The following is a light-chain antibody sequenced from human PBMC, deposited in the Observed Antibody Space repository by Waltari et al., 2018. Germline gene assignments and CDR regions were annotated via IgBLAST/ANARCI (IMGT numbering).Light chain of an antibody. V-gene: IGLV8-61*01. CDR3: LLYMGSGIWV. CDR1: SVSPLITSY. CDR2: KAN. J-gene: IGLJ3*02. Sequence: TVVTQEPSFSVSLGGPVTTTCFFISVSPLITSYASWYQQSPGQTPRTLVYKANIRSSGVPDRFSGSVLGNKAVLIITGAQAEDESTYYCLLYMGSGIWVFGGGTKLTVL.